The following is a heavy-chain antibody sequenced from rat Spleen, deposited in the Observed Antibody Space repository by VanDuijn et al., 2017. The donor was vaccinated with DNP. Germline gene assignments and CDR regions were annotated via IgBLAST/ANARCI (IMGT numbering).Heavy chain of an antibody. Sequence: EVQLQESGPGLVKPSQSLSLTCSVTGHSITDSYRWNWIRTFPGNKLEWMGYINSAGNTRYNPSLKSRISITRDTSKNQFFLQVNSVTTEDTATYYCASTQFSGDVNWFAYWGQGTLVTVSS. J-gene: IGHJ3*01. V-gene: IGHV3-3*01. CDR2: INSAGNT. CDR3: ASTQFSGDVNWFAY. CDR1: GHSITDSYR. D-gene: IGHD1-1*01.